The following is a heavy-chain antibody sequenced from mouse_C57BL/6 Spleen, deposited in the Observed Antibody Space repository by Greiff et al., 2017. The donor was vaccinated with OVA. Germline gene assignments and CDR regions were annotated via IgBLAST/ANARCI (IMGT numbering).Heavy chain of an antibody. CDR2: IYPRAGST. J-gene: IGHJ3*01. V-gene: IGHV1-85*01. Sequence: QVQLQQSGPELVKPGASVKLSCKASGYTFTSYDINWVKQRPGQGLEWIGWIYPRAGSTQYNEKFKGKATLTVATSSSTAYMELHSLTAEDSAVYFCARGADFAYWGQGTLVTVSA. CDR3: ARGADFAY. CDR1: GYTFTSYD.